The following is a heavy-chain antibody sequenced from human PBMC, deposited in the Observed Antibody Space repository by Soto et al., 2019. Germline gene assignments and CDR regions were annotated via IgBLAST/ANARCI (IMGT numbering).Heavy chain of an antibody. V-gene: IGHV1-3*01. CDR3: VTSDWAW. CDR2: IHAGNGDT. CDR1: GYTFTNYG. D-gene: IGHD3-9*01. Sequence: ASVKVSCKASGYTFTNYGIHWVRQAPGQGLEWLGWIHAGNGDTRYSPKFRDRATITRDTSASTAYMELRSLTSRDTAVFYCVTSDWAWWGQGTLVTVSS. J-gene: IGHJ4*02.